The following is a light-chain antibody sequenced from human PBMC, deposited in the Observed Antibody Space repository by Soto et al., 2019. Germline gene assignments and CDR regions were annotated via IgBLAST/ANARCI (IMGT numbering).Light chain of an antibody. J-gene: IGLJ2*01. CDR3: CSYAGRSTWDVV. CDR2: EGF. CDR1: SSDVGAYNR. Sequence: QSALTQPPSASGSPGQSVTISCTGTSSDVGAYNRVSWYQHHPGKAPKLMIFEGFKRPSGVSNRFSGSKSGSTASLTISGLQAEDEADYYCCSYAGRSTWDVVFGGGTKLTVL. V-gene: IGLV2-23*01.